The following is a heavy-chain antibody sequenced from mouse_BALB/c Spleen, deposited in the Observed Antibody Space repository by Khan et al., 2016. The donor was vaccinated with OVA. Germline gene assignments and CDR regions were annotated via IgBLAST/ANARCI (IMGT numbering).Heavy chain of an antibody. CDR3: ARVGYNGTMDS. V-gene: IGHV9-3-1*01. Sequence: QVQLQQSGPELKKPGETVKISCKASGYTFRNNGMNWVKQTPGKGLKWMGWINTYTGDPTYADDFKGRFAFSMETSADTAYLQINNLKNEDTATXVCARVGYNGTMDSWGQGTSVTVSS. D-gene: IGHD2-14*01. CDR2: INTYTGDP. J-gene: IGHJ4*01. CDR1: GYTFRNNG.